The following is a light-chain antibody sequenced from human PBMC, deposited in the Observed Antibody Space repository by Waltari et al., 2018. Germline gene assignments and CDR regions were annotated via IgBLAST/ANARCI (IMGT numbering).Light chain of an antibody. V-gene: IGLV1-44*01. J-gene: IGLJ3*02. Sequence: QSVLTQQPSASGAPGQRATSSCSGTSSNIGRTLLNWYQHLPGTAPTLLIYRSDQRPAGVPDRFSGSKSGTSASLAISGLQSADEADYYCAAWDDSLNGHWVFGGGTKVTV. CDR1: SSNIGRTL. CDR2: RSD. CDR3: AAWDDSLNGHWV.